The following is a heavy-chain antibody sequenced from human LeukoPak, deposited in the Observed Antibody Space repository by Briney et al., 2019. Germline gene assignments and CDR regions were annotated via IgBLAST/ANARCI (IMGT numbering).Heavy chain of an antibody. V-gene: IGHV4-59*01. CDR3: ARSTCSGGSCSIDY. CDR2: IYYSGST. J-gene: IGHJ4*02. Sequence: SETLSLTCTVSGVSISSYYWSWIRQPPGKGLEWIGYIYYSGSTNYNPSLKSRVTISVDTSKNQFSLKLSSVTAADTAVYYCARSTCSGGSCSIDYWGQGTLVTVSS. D-gene: IGHD2-15*01. CDR1: GVSISSYY.